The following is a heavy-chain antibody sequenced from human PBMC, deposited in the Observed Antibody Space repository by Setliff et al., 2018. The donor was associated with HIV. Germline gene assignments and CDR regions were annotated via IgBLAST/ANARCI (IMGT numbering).Heavy chain of an antibody. D-gene: IGHD3-10*01. V-gene: IGHV1-69*13. CDR2: IIPIYGTP. Sequence: ASVKVSCKASGCTFRSYSINWVRQAPGQGLECMGGIIPIYGTPIYAQKFQGRVTITAAESPSTAYMELGSLRSEDTAVYYCARGDYGSGSYYPYYFYYGMDVWGQGTTVTVSS. CDR3: ARGDYGSGSYYPYYFYYGMDV. CDR1: GCTFRSYS. J-gene: IGHJ6*02.